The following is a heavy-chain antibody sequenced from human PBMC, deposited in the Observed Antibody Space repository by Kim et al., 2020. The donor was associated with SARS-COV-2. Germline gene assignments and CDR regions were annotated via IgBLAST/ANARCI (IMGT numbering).Heavy chain of an antibody. CDR3: ARILRRTIDF. CDR2: IYYSGLT. V-gene: IGHV4-59*01. Sequence: SETLSLTCTVSGGPLTNDYWSWIRQPPGKGLEYIGDIYYSGLTHYNPSLKSRVTMSVDTSRNQFSLKLSSVTAADTALYYCARILRRTIDFWGQGALAT. CDR1: GGPLTNDY. D-gene: IGHD1-7*01. J-gene: IGHJ4*02.